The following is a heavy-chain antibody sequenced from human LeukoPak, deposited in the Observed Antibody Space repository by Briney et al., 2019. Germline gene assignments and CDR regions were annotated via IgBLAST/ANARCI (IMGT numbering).Heavy chain of an antibody. D-gene: IGHD6-13*01. V-gene: IGHV5-51*01. CDR1: GYTFGRYW. J-gene: IGHJ4*02. CDR2: IYPDDSEI. CDR3: ARLWWGRSWTQGYFDY. Sequence: GESLKISCNTSGYTFGRYWIAWVRQMPGKGLEWMGFIYPDDSEIRYSPSFQGQVTISADKSITTAYLQWNSLKASDTAMYYCARLWWGRSWTQGYFDYWGQGTLVTVSS.